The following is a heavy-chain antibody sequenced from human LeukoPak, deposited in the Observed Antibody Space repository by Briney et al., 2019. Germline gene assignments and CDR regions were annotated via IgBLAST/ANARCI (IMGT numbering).Heavy chain of an antibody. CDR3: AREEKIFGPNNWFDP. J-gene: IGHJ5*02. D-gene: IGHD3/OR15-3a*01. CDR2: ISSSSSYI. V-gene: IGHV3-21*01. Sequence: GGSLRLSCAASGFTFSSYSMNWVRQAPGKGLEWVSSISSSSSYIYYADSVKGRFTISRDNAKNSLYLQMNSLRAEDTAVYYCAREEKIFGPNNWFDPWGQGTLVTVSS. CDR1: GFTFSSYS.